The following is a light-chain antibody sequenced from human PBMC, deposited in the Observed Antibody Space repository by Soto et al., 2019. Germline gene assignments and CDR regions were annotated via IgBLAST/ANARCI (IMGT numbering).Light chain of an antibody. CDR1: QSVSSK. Sequence: EILMTQSPATRSLSPGERATLSCRASQSVSSKVAWYRQKPGQAPRLLIYGAYNRATGIPARFSGIGSGTDFTLTISSLETEDFSVYYCPQRSSWPLITFGQGTRLEI. CDR2: GAY. V-gene: IGKV3-11*01. CDR3: PQRSSWPLIT. J-gene: IGKJ5*01.